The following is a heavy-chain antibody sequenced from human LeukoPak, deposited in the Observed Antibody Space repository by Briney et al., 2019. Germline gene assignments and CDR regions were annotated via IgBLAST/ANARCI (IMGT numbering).Heavy chain of an antibody. D-gene: IGHD6-13*01. CDR2: INHSGST. J-gene: IGHJ4*02. CDR3: ARASSSSFLGYFDY. V-gene: IGHV4-34*01. Sequence: PSETLSLTCAVYGGSFSGYCWSWIRQPPGKGLEWIGEINHSGSTNYNPSLKSRVTISVDTSKNQFSLKLSSVIAADTAVYYCARASSSSFLGYFDYWGQGTLVTVSS. CDR1: GGSFSGYC.